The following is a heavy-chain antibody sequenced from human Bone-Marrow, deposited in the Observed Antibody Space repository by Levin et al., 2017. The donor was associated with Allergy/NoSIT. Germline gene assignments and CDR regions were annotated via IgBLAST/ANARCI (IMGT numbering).Heavy chain of an antibody. J-gene: IGHJ4*02. V-gene: IGHV4-61*01. D-gene: IGHD3-10*01. CDR2: IYRSGNT. CDR3: ARDGGAGTYYTFHF. Sequence: SQTLSLTCTVSGGSVSSGSYYWSWIRQSPGKGLEWLGYIYRSGNTNYNPSLKSRVSMSIDTAKNQFSLNLRSVTAADTAVYFCARDGGAGTYYTFHFWGQGTLVTVSS. CDR1: GGSVSSGSYY.